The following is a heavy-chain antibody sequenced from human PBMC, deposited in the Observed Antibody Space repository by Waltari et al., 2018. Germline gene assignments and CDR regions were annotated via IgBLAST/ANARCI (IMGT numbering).Heavy chain of an antibody. CDR3: ARDGAVTDGFDY. J-gene: IGHJ4*02. CDR2: IYSGGST. Sequence: EVQLVESGGGLIQPGGSLRLSCAASGFTVSSNYMSWVRQAPGKGLEWVSVIYSGGSTDYADSVKGRFTISRDNSKNTLYLQMNSRRAEDTAVYYCARDGAVTDGFDYWGQGTLVTVSS. D-gene: IGHD4-4*01. CDR1: GFTVSSNY. V-gene: IGHV3-53*01.